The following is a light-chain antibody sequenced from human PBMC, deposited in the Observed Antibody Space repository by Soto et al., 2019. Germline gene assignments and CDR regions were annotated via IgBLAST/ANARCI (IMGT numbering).Light chain of an antibody. J-gene: IGKJ4*01. CDR1: QTISTF. CDR2: FSS. CDR3: QQSSSSPWLT. V-gene: IGKV1-39*01. Sequence: DIQMTQSPSSLSASVGDRVTITCRASQTISTFLNWYQQKPGKAPKLLIYFSSYLQSGVPSRFSGSGSGTDFTLTISNLQPEDFATYYCQQSSSSPWLTFGGGTKVDIK.